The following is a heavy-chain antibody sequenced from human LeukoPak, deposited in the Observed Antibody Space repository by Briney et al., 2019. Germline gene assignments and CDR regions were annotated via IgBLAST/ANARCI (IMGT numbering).Heavy chain of an antibody. J-gene: IGHJ4*02. CDR3: AKDFDYYYDSSGQFDY. Sequence: GGSLRLSCAASGFTFSSYAMSWVRQAPGTRLEWVSAISGSGGSTYYADSVKGRFTISRDNSQNTLYLQMNSLRAEDTAVYYFAKDFDYYYDSSGQFDYWGQGTLVSVSS. CDR2: ISGSGGST. D-gene: IGHD3-22*01. CDR1: GFTFSSYA. V-gene: IGHV3-23*01.